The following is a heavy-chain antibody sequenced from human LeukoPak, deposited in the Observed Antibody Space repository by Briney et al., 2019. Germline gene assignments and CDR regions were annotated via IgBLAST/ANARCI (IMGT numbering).Heavy chain of an antibody. Sequence: ASVKVSCKASGGTFGSYAISWVRQAPGQGLEWMGGIIPIFGTADYAQKFQGRVTITADKSTSTAYMELSSLRSEDTAVYYCVRYSYGNDYFDYWGQGTLVTVSS. CDR1: GGTFGSYA. CDR2: IIPIFGTA. CDR3: VRYSYGNDYFDY. J-gene: IGHJ4*02. D-gene: IGHD5-18*01. V-gene: IGHV1-69*06.